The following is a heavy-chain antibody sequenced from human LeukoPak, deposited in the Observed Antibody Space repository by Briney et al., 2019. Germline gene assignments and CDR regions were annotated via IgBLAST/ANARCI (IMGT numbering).Heavy chain of an antibody. CDR1: GDIFTGYH. V-gene: IGHV1-2*02. Sequence: SSVKVSCKASGDIFTGYHMHWVRQARGQGLEWMGWIDPNSGDTDYAQKFQGRVTVTRDTSISTAYRELNRLRSDDTALYYCARVVTTTSGVIQVLRYWGQGTLVTVTS. D-gene: IGHD4-17*01. J-gene: IGHJ4*02. CDR3: ARVVTTTSGVIQVLRY. CDR2: IDPNSGDT.